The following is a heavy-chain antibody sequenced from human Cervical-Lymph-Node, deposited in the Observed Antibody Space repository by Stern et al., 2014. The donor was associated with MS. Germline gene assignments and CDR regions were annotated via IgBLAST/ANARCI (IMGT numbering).Heavy chain of an antibody. D-gene: IGHD6-6*01. J-gene: IGHJ4*02. V-gene: IGHV1-69*01. Sequence: VQLVESGAEVKKPGSSVKVSCKASGGTFNTNVISWVRQAPGQGLEWMGGIIPIFGTALYAQKFQGRVTITANESTGAVYMELSSLRSEDTAVYYCARAAYSTSSYNYWGQGTLVIVSS. CDR3: ARAAYSTSSYNY. CDR1: GGTFNTNV. CDR2: IIPIFGTA.